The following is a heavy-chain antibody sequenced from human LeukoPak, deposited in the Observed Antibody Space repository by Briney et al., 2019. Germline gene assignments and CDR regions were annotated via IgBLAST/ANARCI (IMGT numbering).Heavy chain of an antibody. V-gene: IGHV3-74*01. CDR2: MNTDGSST. CDR1: GFTFSNYW. CDR3: ARVSYSGNYQYYFDY. Sequence: GGSLRLSCAAFGFTFSNYWMHWVRQAPGKGLVWVSRMNTDGSSTRYADSVKGRFTISRDNAKNTLYLQMHSLRAEDTAVYYCARVSYSGNYQYYFDYWGQGTLVTVSS. J-gene: IGHJ4*02. D-gene: IGHD1-26*01.